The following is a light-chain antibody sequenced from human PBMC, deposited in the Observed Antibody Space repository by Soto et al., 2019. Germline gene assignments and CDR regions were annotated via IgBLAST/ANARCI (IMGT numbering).Light chain of an antibody. CDR3: MQALQTPFT. J-gene: IGKJ3*01. V-gene: IGKV2-28*01. CDR2: LGS. CDR1: QSLLHSNGYNY. Sequence: DIVMTQSPLSLPVTPGEPASISCRSSQSLLHSNGYNYLDWYLQKPRQSPQLLIYLGSNRASGVPDRFSGSGSGTDFTLKISRVEAEDVGVYYCMQALQTPFTFGPGTKVYIK.